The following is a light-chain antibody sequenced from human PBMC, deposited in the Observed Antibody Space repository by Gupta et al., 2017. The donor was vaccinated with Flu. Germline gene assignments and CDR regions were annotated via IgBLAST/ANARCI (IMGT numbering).Light chain of an antibody. Sequence: DIVMTQSPDSLAVSLGERATINCKSSQSVLYSSNNKNYLAWYQQKPGQPPKLVIYWASTRESGVPDRFSGSGSGTDFTLRISSLQAEDVAVYYCQQYYSTPYSFGQGTKLEIK. CDR3: QQYYSTPYS. CDR1: QSVLYSSNNKNY. J-gene: IGKJ2*03. CDR2: WAS. V-gene: IGKV4-1*01.